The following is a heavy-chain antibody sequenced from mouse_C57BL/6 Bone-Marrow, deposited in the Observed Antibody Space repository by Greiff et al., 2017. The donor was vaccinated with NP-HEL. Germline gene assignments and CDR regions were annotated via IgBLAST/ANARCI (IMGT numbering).Heavy chain of an antibody. V-gene: IGHV4-1*01. Sequence: EVQLVESGGGLVQPGGSLKLSCAASGIAFSRYWMSWVRRAPGKGLEWIGEINPDSSTINYAPSLKDKFIISRDNAKNTLYLQMSKVRSEDTALYYCARNDGSLAWFAYWGQGTLVTVSA. CDR1: GIAFSRYW. CDR2: INPDSSTI. J-gene: IGHJ3*01. D-gene: IGHD1-1*01. CDR3: ARNDGSLAWFAY.